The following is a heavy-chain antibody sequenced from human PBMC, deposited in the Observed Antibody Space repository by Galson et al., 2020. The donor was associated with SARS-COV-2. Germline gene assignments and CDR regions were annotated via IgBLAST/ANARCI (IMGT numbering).Heavy chain of an antibody. V-gene: IGHV1-2*02. CDR3: ARDGTAMVTNGFDI. J-gene: IGHJ3*02. Sequence: ASVKVSCKASGYTFTGYYMHWVRQAPGQGLEWMGWINPNSGGTNYAQKFQGRVTMTRDTSISIAYMELSRLRSDDTAMYYCARDGTAMVTNGFDIWGQGTMVTDSS. CDR2: INPNSGGT. CDR1: GYTFTGYY. D-gene: IGHD5-18*01.